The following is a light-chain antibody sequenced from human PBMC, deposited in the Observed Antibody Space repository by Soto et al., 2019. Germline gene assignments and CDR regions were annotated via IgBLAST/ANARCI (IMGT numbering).Light chain of an antibody. CDR1: QGISSY. CDR3: QKYYSYPRT. CDR2: AAS. V-gene: IGKV1-8*01. J-gene: IGKJ1*01. Sequence: AIRMSQSPSSFSASTGDRVTITCRASQGISSYLAWYQQKPGKAPKLLIYAASTLQSGVPSRFSGSGSGTDFTLTISCLQSEDFATYYCQKYYSYPRTVGQGTKVDIK.